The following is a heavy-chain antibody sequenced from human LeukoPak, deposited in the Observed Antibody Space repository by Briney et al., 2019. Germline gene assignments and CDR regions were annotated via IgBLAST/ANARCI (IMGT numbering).Heavy chain of an antibody. CDR3: ARSEVGYFDWLFPGDY. J-gene: IGHJ4*02. CDR2: MNPNNGNT. D-gene: IGHD3-9*01. CDR1: GYTFTSYD. V-gene: IGHV1-8*01. Sequence: ASVKVSCKASGYTFTSYDINWVRQATGQGLEWMGWMNPNNGNTGYAQKFQGRVTMTRNTSISTAYMELSSLRSEDTAVYYCARSEVGYFDWLFPGDYWGQGTLVTVSS.